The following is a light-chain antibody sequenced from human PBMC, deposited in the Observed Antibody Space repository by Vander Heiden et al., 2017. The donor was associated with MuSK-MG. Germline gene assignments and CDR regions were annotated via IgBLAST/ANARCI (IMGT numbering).Light chain of an antibody. J-gene: IGKJ2*01. Sequence: DIQMTQSPSPLSASVGDRVTMTCQASQDITNYLNWYQQKPGKAPKLLIYDASNLETGVPSRFSGNGSGTDFTFTISSLQPEDIATYYCQQYDNLPYTFGQGTKLEIK. CDR1: QDITNY. V-gene: IGKV1-33*01. CDR2: DAS. CDR3: QQYDNLPYT.